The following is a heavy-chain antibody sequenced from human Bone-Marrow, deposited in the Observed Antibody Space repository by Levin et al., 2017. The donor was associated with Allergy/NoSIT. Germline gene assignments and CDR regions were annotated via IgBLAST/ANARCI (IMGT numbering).Heavy chain of an antibody. Sequence: GGSLRLSCAASGFTFDDYAMHWVRQAPGKGLEWVSGISWNSGSIGYADSVKGRFTISRDNAKNSLYLQMNSLRAEDTALYYCAKVRHYGSLDAFDIWGQGTMVTVSS. CDR1: GFTFDDYA. CDR2: ISWNSGSI. CDR3: AKVRHYGSLDAFDI. J-gene: IGHJ3*02. D-gene: IGHD3-10*01. V-gene: IGHV3-9*01.